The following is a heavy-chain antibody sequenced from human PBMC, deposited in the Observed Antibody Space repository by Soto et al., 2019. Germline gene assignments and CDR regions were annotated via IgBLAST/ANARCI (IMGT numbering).Heavy chain of an antibody. CDR3: ASRITIFGVVAYYGMDV. D-gene: IGHD3-3*01. Sequence: VQLVESGGGVVQPGRSLRLSCAASGFTFSSYGMHWVRQAPGKGLEWVAVISYDGSNKYYADSVKGRFTISRDNSKNTLYLQMNSLRAEDTAVYYCASRITIFGVVAYYGMDVWGQGTTVTVSS. CDR2: ISYDGSNK. V-gene: IGHV3-30*03. CDR1: GFTFSSYG. J-gene: IGHJ6*02.